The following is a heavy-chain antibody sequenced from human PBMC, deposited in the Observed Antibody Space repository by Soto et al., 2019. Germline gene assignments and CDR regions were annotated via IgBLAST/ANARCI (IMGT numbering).Heavy chain of an antibody. CDR1: GGSISSGGYY. J-gene: IGHJ6*02. V-gene: IGHV4-31*03. CDR2: IYYSGST. Sequence: QVQLQESGPGLVKPSQTLSLTCTVSGGSISSGGYYWSWIRQHPGKGLEWIGYIYYSGSTYYNPSLKSRVTISVDTSKNQFSLKLSSVTAADTPVYYCARVVTMVRGWGAGYGMDVWGQGTTVTVSS. D-gene: IGHD3-10*01. CDR3: ARVVTMVRGWGAGYGMDV.